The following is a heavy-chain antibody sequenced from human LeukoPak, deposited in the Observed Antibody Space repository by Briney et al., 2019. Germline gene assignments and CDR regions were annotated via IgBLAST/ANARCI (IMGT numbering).Heavy chain of an antibody. Sequence: GASVKVSCKASGYTFTGYYMHWVRQAPGQGLEWMGWINPNSGGTNYAQKFQGRVTMTRDTSISTAYMELSSLRSEDTAVYYCARGRGLRVRGAIWYYYYYMDVWGKGTTVTISS. J-gene: IGHJ6*03. CDR1: GYTFTGYY. CDR3: ARGRGLRVRGAIWYYYYYMDV. D-gene: IGHD3-9*01. CDR2: INPNSGGT. V-gene: IGHV1-2*02.